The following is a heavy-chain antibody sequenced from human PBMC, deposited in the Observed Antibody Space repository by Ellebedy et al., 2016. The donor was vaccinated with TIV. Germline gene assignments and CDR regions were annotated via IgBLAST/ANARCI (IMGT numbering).Heavy chain of an antibody. V-gene: IGHV3-30-3*01. Sequence: PGGSLRLSCAASGFTFSSHAMHWVRQAPGKGLEWVTFISYDGSRRYYADSVKGRFTLSRDNSKNTLVLQMNSLRAEDTAVYYCARDISGRYYADYWGQGTLVTVSS. D-gene: IGHD3-10*01. CDR3: ARDISGRYYADY. J-gene: IGHJ4*02. CDR2: ISYDGSRR. CDR1: GFTFSSHA.